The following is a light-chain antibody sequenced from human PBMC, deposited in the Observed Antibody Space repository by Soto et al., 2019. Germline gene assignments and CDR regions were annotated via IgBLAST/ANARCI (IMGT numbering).Light chain of an antibody. V-gene: IGLV2-14*01. J-gene: IGLJ1*01. CDR1: NSDIGGSKY. CDR3: SSYTSRGTIYV. CDR2: EVA. Sequence: QSALTQPASVSGSPGQSITLSCTGTNSDIGGSKYVSWYQQHPGKAPKLMIYEVAYRPSGVSDRFSGSKSGNTASLTVSGLQAEDEADYYCSSYTSRGTIYVFGNGTKVTV.